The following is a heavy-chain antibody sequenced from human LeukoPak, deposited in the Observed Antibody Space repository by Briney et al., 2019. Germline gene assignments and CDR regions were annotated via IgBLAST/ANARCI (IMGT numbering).Heavy chain of an antibody. CDR2: TWYDGSYK. V-gene: IGHV3-33*01. J-gene: IGHJ3*02. CDR3: AGQFDGSYPNAFDI. D-gene: IGHD1-26*01. Sequence: GGSLRLSCAASGFTFSTYGTHWVRQAPGKRLEWVAVTWYDGSYKYYGDSVKGRFTISRDNSKNTLYLQMASLRVEDTAVYYCAGQFDGSYPNAFDIWGQGTMVTVSS. CDR1: GFTFSTYG.